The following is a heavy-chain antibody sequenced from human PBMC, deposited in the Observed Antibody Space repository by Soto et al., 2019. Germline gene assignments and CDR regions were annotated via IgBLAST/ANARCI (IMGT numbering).Heavy chain of an antibody. Sequence: EVQLLESGGGLVQPGGSLRLSCVASGFTFSTHAMSWVRQAPGKGLAWVSTFSGSGGNIYYAESVKGRLTISIDDSKTTLYLQINSLRVEDTSVYYCAKDPPRTVGPLAMYVWCQGTTFTVSS. CDR2: FSGSGGNI. V-gene: IGHV3-23*01. CDR1: GFTFSTHA. CDR3: AKDPPRTVGPLAMYV. J-gene: IGHJ6*02.